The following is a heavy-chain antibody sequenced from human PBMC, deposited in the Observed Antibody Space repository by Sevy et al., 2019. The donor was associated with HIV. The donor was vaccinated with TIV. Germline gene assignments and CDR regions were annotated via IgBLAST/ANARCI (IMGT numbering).Heavy chain of an antibody. J-gene: IGHJ4*02. CDR1: GFTFSTYN. CDR2: ITDSSNYI. CDR3: ARDRRTLNYYVSSGYNYYFDY. V-gene: IGHV3-21*01. Sequence: GGYLRLSCAASGFTFSTYNMNWVRQAPGKGLEWVSSITDSSNYIYHADSVKGRFTISRDNAKNSLYLQMNSLRAEDTAVYFCARDRRTLNYYVSSGYNYYFDYWGQGTLVTVSS. D-gene: IGHD3-22*01.